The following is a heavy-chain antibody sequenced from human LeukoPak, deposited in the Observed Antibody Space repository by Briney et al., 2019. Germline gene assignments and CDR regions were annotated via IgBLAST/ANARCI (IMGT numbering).Heavy chain of an antibody. Sequence: ASVKVSCKASGYTFTGYYMHWVRQAPGQGLEWMGWINPNSGGTNYAQKFQGRVTLTRDTSISTAYMELSRLRSDDTAVYYCAREFTVVPAGRFDPWGQGTLVTVSS. CDR2: INPNSGGT. CDR3: AREFTVVPAGRFDP. J-gene: IGHJ5*02. V-gene: IGHV1-2*02. D-gene: IGHD2-2*01. CDR1: GYTFTGYY.